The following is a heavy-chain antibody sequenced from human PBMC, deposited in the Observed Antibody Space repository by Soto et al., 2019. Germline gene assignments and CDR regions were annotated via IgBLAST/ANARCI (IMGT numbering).Heavy chain of an antibody. CDR3: ARGEAGVAGRLDY. Sequence: SETLSLTCTASDASISTATFYWIRQLPGEALEWIGYIYYSGSAYYNSSLRSRATLFLDTSKSEFSLTLTSLTAADTAVYYCARGEAGVAGRLDYWCQGTLVTVSS. D-gene: IGHD6-19*01. CDR1: DASISTATFY. CDR2: IYYSGSA. J-gene: IGHJ4*02. V-gene: IGHV4-31*03.